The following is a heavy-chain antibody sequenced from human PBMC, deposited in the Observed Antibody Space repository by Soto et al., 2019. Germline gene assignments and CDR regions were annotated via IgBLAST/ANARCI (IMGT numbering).Heavy chain of an antibody. D-gene: IGHD3-16*01. CDR2: ISGSGGST. J-gene: IGHJ2*01. Sequence: ETLSLTCAVYGGSFSAYYWSWVRQAPGKGLEWVSAISGSGGSTYYPDSVKGRFTVSRDNSKNTLYLQMNSLRAEDTALYYCAREPRSNGYFDLWGRGTLVTVSS. CDR3: AREPRSNGYFDL. V-gene: IGHV3-23*01. CDR1: GGSFSAYY.